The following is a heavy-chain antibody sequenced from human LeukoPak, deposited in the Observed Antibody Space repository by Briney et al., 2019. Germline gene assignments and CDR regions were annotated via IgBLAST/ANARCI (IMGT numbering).Heavy chain of an antibody. V-gene: IGHV3-23*01. Sequence: GGSLRLSCAASGFTVRTSHMSWIRQAPGKGLEWVSAISGSGGSTYYADSVKGRFTISRDNSKNTLYLQMNSLRAEDTAVYYCAKSRGYCTGGVCYFDAFDIWGQGTMVTVSS. D-gene: IGHD2-8*02. CDR2: ISGSGGST. CDR3: AKSRGYCTGGVCYFDAFDI. CDR1: GFTVRTSH. J-gene: IGHJ3*02.